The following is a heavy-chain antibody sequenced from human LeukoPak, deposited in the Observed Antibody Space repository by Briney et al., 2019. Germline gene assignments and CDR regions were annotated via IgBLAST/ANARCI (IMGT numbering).Heavy chain of an antibody. Sequence: SQTLSLTCTVSGGSISSGDYYWSWIRQPPGKGLEWIGYIYYSGSTNYNPSLKSRVTISVDTPKNQFSLKVTSVTAADTAVYYCARSIALEGPTRNWFGPWGQGTLVTVSS. CDR1: GGSISSGDYY. CDR2: IYYSGST. D-gene: IGHD6-6*01. CDR3: ARSIALEGPTRNWFGP. V-gene: IGHV4-30-4*01. J-gene: IGHJ5*02.